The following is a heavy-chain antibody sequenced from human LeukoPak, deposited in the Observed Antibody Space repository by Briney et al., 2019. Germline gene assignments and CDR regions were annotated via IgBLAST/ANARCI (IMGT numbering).Heavy chain of an antibody. CDR3: ARRHGSSGTFDY. CDR1: GFTFSSYE. D-gene: IGHD3-22*01. V-gene: IGHV3-48*03. Sequence: GGSLRLSCAASGFTFSSYEMNWVRQAPGKGLEWVSYISSSGSTIYYADSVKGRFTISRDNAKNSLYLQMNSLRAEDTAVYYCARRHGSSGTFDYWGQGTLVTVSS. CDR2: ISSSGSTI. J-gene: IGHJ4*02.